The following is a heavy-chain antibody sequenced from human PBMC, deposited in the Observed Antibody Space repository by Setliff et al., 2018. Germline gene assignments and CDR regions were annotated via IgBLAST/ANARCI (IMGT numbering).Heavy chain of an antibody. J-gene: IGHJ4*02. V-gene: IGHV1-18*01. Sequence: ASVKVSCKASGYSFTTYAMSWVRQAPGQGLEWMGWISAYNGNTNYAQNLQGRVTMTTDASTSTAYMELRSLRSDDTAVYYCARGPKDFVVLPTAAYFDYWGQGTLVTV. CDR1: GYSFTTYA. CDR2: ISAYNGNT. D-gene: IGHD2-2*01. CDR3: ARGPKDFVVLPTAAYFDY.